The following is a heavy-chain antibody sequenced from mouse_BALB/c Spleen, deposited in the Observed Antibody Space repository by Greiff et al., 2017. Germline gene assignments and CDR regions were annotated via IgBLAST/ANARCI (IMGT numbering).Heavy chain of an antibody. CDR2: IYPGSGNT. CDR1: GYAFTNYW. Sequence: VQLQQSGAELVRPGTSVKISCKASGYAFTNYWLGWVKQRPGHGLEWIGDIYPGSGNTYYNEKFKGKATLTADKSSSTAYMQLSSLTSEDSAVYFCARGEVRRGYDFDYWGQGTTLTVSS. CDR3: ARGEVRRGYDFDY. D-gene: IGHD2-14*01. V-gene: IGHV1-63*01. J-gene: IGHJ2*01.